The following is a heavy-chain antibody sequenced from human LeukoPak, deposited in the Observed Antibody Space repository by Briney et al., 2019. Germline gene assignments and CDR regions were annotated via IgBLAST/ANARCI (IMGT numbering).Heavy chain of an antibody. CDR2: IWYDGSSA. Sequence: GGSLRLSCAASGFTFSTSGRHWVRQAPGKGLEWVAFIWYDGSSAFYADSVKGRFTISRDNSKNTVFLQMNSLRGEDAALYYCASDGRRSGSYSNYFDYWGQGNLVTVSS. V-gene: IGHV3-30*02. D-gene: IGHD3-10*01. CDR1: GFTFSTSG. J-gene: IGHJ4*02. CDR3: ASDGRRSGSYSNYFDY.